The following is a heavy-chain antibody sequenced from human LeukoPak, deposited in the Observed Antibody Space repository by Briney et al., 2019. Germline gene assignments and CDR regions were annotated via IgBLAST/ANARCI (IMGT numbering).Heavy chain of an antibody. CDR3: AAPMVRGAEYFDY. D-gene: IGHD3-10*01. J-gene: IGHJ4*02. Sequence: SETLSLTCAVYGGSFSGYYWSWIRQPPGKGLEWIGEINHSGSTNYNPSLKSRVTISVDTSKNQFSLKLSSVTAADTAVYYCAAPMVRGAEYFDYWGQGTLVTVSS. CDR2: INHSGST. V-gene: IGHV4-34*01. CDR1: GGSFSGYY.